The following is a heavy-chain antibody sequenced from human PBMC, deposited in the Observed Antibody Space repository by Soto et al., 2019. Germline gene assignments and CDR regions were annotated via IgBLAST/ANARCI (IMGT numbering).Heavy chain of an antibody. CDR3: AIEVLVRGIEYHGMDV. CDR1: GFTFSSYG. V-gene: IGHV3-33*01. CDR2: IWYDGSNK. J-gene: IGHJ6*04. Sequence: QVQLVESGGGVVQPGRSLSLSCAASGFTFSSYGIHWVRQAPGKGLEWVAVIWYDGSNKYYADSVKGRFTISRDNSKNTLYLKMNSLRAEDTAVYYCAIEVLVRGIEYHGMDVWGEGTTVAVSS. D-gene: IGHD3-10*01.